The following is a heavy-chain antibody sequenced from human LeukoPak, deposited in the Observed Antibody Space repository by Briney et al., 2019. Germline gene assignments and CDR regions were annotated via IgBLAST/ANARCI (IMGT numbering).Heavy chain of an antibody. Sequence: SETLSLTCAVYGGSFSGYYWSWIRQPPGKGLEWIGEINHSGSTNYNPSLKSRVTISVDTSKNQFSLKLSSVTAADTAVYYCARLSYSSGWLIDYWGQGTLVTVSS. CDR1: GGSFSGYY. D-gene: IGHD6-19*01. J-gene: IGHJ4*02. V-gene: IGHV4-34*01. CDR3: ARLSYSSGWLIDY. CDR2: INHSGST.